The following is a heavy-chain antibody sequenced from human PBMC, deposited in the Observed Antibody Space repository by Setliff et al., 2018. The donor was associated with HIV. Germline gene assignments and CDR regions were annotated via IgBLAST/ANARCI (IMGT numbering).Heavy chain of an antibody. J-gene: IGHJ6*03. D-gene: IGHD5-12*01. CDR3: ARGRKRDGYNFYYYYMDV. CDR2: IYYSGST. Sequence: SETLSLTCTVSGGSISSGGYYWSWIRQHPGKGLEWIGYIYYSGSTYYNPSLKSRVTMSVDTSKNQFSRKLSSVTAADTAGYYCARGRKRDGYNFYYYYMDVWDKGTTVTVSS. CDR1: GGSISSGGYY. V-gene: IGHV4-31*03.